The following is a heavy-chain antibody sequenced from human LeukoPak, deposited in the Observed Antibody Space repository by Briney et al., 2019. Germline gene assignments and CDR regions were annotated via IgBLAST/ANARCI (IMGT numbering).Heavy chain of an antibody. CDR1: GFTFSSYG. J-gene: IGHJ4*02. V-gene: IGHV3-30*18. CDR3: AKKRALGEVEYSSSYFDY. CDR2: ISYDGSNK. Sequence: PGGSLRLSCAASGFTFSSYGTYWVRQAPGKGLEWGAVISYDGSNKYYADSVKGRFTISRDNSKNTLYLQMNSLRAEDTAVYYCAKKRALGEVEYSSSYFDYWGQGTLVTVSS. D-gene: IGHD6-6*01.